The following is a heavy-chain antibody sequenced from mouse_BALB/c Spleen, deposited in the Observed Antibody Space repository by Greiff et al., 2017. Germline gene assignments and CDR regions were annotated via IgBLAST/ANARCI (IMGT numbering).Heavy chain of an antibody. CDR1: GFTFSSFG. CDR3: ATGVRRIYYYAMDY. D-gene: IGHD2-14*01. Sequence: DVMLVESGGGLVQPGGSRKLSCAASGFTFSSFGMHWVRQAPEKGLEWVAYISSGSSTIYYADTVKGRFTISRDNPKNTLFLQMTSLRSEDTAMYYCATGVRRIYYYAMDYWGQGTSVTVSS. J-gene: IGHJ4*01. V-gene: IGHV5-17*02. CDR2: ISSGSSTI.